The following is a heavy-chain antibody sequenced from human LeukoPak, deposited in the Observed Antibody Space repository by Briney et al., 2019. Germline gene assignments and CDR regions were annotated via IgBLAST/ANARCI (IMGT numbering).Heavy chain of an antibody. J-gene: IGHJ6*03. D-gene: IGHD6-19*01. CDR2: IRYDGSNK. V-gene: IGHV3-30*02. Sequence: PGGSLRLSCAASGFIFTTYGMHWVRQAPGKGLEWVAFIRYDGSNKYYADSVKGRFTISRDNSKNTLYLQLNSLRGEDTAVYYCAKDLTQWSKHYNYYMDVWGKGTTVTIS. CDR3: AKDLTQWSKHYNYYMDV. CDR1: GFIFTTYG.